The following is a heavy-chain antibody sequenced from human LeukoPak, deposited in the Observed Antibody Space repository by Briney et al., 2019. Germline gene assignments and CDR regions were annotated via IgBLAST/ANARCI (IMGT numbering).Heavy chain of an antibody. CDR1: GYTFTGYY. V-gene: IGHV1-8*03. Sequence: ASVKVSCKASGYTFTGYYMHWVRQATGQGLEWMGWMNPNSGNTGYAQKFQGRVTITADESTSTAYMELSSLRSEDTAVYYCAREADSSSFSNPFDYWGQGTLVTVSS. D-gene: IGHD6-13*01. CDR2: MNPNSGNT. J-gene: IGHJ4*02. CDR3: AREADSSSFSNPFDY.